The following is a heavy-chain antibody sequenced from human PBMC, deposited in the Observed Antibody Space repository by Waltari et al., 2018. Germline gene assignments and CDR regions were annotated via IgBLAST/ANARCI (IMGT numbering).Heavy chain of an antibody. D-gene: IGHD3-10*01. CDR2: IYYSGST. V-gene: IGHV4-59*11. J-gene: IGHJ6*02. CDR3: ARDPAGYYYYYGMDV. Sequence: QVQLQESGPGLVKPSETLSLTCTVSGGSISSHYWSWIRQPPGKGLEWIGYIYYSGSTNYNPSLKSLVTISVDTSKNQFSLKLSSVTAADTAVYYCARDPAGYYYYYGMDVWGQGTTVTVSS. CDR1: GGSISSHY.